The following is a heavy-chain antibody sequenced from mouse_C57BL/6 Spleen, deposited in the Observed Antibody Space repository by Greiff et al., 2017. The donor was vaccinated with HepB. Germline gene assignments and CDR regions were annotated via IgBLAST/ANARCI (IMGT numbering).Heavy chain of an antibody. V-gene: IGHV8-12*01. CDR3: ARSWDYDDGYYYAMDY. J-gene: IGHJ4*01. CDR1: GFSLSTSGMG. D-gene: IGHD2-4*01. CDR2: IYWDDDK. Sequence: QVTLKECGPGILQSSQTLSLTCSFSGFSLSTSGMGVSWIRQPSGKGLEWLAHIYWDDDKRYNPSLKSRLTISKDTSRNQVFLKITSVDTADTATYYCARSWDYDDGYYYAMDYWGQGTSVTVSS.